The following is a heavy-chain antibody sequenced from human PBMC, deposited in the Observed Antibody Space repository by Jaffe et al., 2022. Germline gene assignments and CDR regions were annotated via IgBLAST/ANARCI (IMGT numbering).Heavy chain of an antibody. V-gene: IGHV3-49*04. CDR1: GFTFGDYE. CDR2: IRRKAYGGTT. CDR3: TRGPSSSWYSYY. D-gene: IGHD6-13*01. J-gene: IGHJ4*02. Sequence: EVQLVESGGGLVQPGRSLRLSCTASGFTFGDYEMTWVRQAPGKGLEWVGLIRRKAYGGTTEYAASVKGRFTISRDDAKSIAYLQMDSLITEDTAVYYCTRGPSSSWYSYYWGQGTLVTVSS.